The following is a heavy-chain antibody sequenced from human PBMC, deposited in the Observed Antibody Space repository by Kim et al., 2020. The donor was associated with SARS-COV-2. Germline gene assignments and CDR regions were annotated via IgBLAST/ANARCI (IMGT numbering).Heavy chain of an antibody. CDR2: IYYSGST. J-gene: IGHJ3*02. Sequence: SETLSLTCTVSGGSISSGDYYWSWIRQPPGKGLEWIGYIYYSGSTYYNPSLKSRVTISVDTSKNQFSLKLSSVTAADTAVYYCASCSGGSCYSMVRPDAFDIWGQGTMVTVSS. CDR3: ASCSGGSCYSMVRPDAFDI. V-gene: IGHV4-30-4*01. D-gene: IGHD2-15*01. CDR1: GGSISSGDYY.